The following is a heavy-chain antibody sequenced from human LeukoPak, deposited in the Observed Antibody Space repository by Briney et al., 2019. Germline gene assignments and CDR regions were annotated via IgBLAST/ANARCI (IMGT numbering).Heavy chain of an antibody. CDR2: INPNSGGT. J-gene: IGHJ4*02. D-gene: IGHD6-13*01. Sequence: GASVKVSCKASGYTFTTYGISWVRQAPGQGLEWMGWINPNSGGTNYAQKFQGRVTMTRGTSISTAYMELSRLRSDDTAVYYCARVGYSSSWAAHFDYWGQGTLVTVSS. CDR3: ARVGYSSSWAAHFDY. CDR1: GYTFTTYG. V-gene: IGHV1-2*02.